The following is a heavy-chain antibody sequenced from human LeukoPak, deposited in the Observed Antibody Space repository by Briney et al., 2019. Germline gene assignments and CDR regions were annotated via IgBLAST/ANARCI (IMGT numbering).Heavy chain of an antibody. CDR3: ARRNVYSSSWDYFDY. Sequence: TGGSLRLSCAASGFTFSNYAMNWIRQPPGKGLEWIGYIYYSGSTNYNPSLKSRVTISVDTSKNQFSLKLSSVTAADTAVYYCARRNVYSSSWDYFDYWGQGTLVTVSS. J-gene: IGHJ4*02. CDR2: IYYSGST. V-gene: IGHV4-59*08. CDR1: GFTFSNYA. D-gene: IGHD6-13*01.